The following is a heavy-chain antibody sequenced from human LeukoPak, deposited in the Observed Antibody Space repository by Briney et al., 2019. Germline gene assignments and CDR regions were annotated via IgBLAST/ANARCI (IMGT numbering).Heavy chain of an antibody. V-gene: IGHV3-23*01. CDR1: GFTFSSYA. Sequence: GGSLRLSCAASGFTFSSYAMSWVRQAPGKGVEWVSAISGSGGSTYYADSVKGRFTISRDNSKNTLYLQMNSLRAEDTAVYYCAKGGGSYSTPLDYWGQGTLVTVSS. D-gene: IGHD1-26*01. J-gene: IGHJ4*02. CDR3: AKGGGSYSTPLDY. CDR2: ISGSGGST.